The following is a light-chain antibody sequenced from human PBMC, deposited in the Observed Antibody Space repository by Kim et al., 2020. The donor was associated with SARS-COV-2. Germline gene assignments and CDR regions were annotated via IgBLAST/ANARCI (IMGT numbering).Light chain of an antibody. V-gene: IGLV10-54*04. CDR3: SAWDRRLSAWV. CDR2: RNN. J-gene: IGLJ3*02. CDR1: SNNVVDQG. Sequence: QAGLTQPPSASKGLRQTATLTCTGDSNNVVDQGATWLQQHQGHPPKLLSYRNNNRPSGISERFSASRSGNTASMTIAGLQPDDEGDYYCSAWDRRLSAWVFGEGTQLTVL.